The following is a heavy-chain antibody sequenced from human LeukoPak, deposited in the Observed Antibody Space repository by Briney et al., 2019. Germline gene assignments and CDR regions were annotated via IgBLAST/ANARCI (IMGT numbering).Heavy chain of an antibody. CDR1: GFTFSSYE. D-gene: IGHD7-27*01. CDR2: ISSSGSTI. V-gene: IGHV3-48*03. CDR3: ARNRGGLGILEY. Sequence: GGSLRLSCAASGFTFSSYEINWVRQAPGKGLEWVSYISSSGSTIYYADSVKGRFTISRDNAKNSLYLQMNSLRAEDTAVYYCARNRGGLGILEYWGQGTLVTVSS. J-gene: IGHJ4*02.